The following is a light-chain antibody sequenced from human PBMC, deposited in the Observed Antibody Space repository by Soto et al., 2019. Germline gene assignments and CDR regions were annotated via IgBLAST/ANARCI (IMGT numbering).Light chain of an antibody. J-gene: IGLJ1*01. CDR1: ASTIGRNY. V-gene: IGLV1-47*01. CDR2: RNS. Sequence: QSVLTPAPSASGTPGQRVTLSCSGSASTIGRNYVYWYQQLPGTAPKLLIYRNSQRPSGVPDRFSGSKSGTSASLAISGLRSEDEAGYYCAAWDDNLSGFYVFGDGTKVTVL. CDR3: AAWDDNLSGFYV.